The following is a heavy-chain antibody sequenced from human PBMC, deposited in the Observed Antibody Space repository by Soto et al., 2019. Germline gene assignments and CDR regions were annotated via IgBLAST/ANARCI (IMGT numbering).Heavy chain of an antibody. J-gene: IGHJ5*02. V-gene: IGHV1-18*04. Sequence: GASVKVSCKASGYTFTSYGISWVRQAPGQGLEWKGWISAYNGNTNYAQKLQGRVTMTTDTSTSTAYMELRSLRSDDTAVYYCARDHXDYDILTGYPRTSWFDPWGQGTLVTVSS. CDR3: ARDHXDYDILTGYPRTSWFDP. CDR2: ISAYNGNT. CDR1: GYTFTSYG. D-gene: IGHD3-9*01.